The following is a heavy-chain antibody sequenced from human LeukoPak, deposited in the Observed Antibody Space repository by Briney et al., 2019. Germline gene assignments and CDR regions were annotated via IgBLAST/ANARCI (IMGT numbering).Heavy chain of an antibody. CDR1: GFTFSSYG. CDR3: AKDETYYYGSGSYGADY. D-gene: IGHD3-10*01. Sequence: GGSLRLSCAASGFTFSSYGMHWVRQAPGKGLEWVAVIWYDGSNKYYADSVKGRFTISRDNSKNTLYLQMNSLRAEDTAVYYCAKDETYYYGSGSYGADYWGQGTLVTVSS. V-gene: IGHV3-33*06. CDR2: IWYDGSNK. J-gene: IGHJ4*02.